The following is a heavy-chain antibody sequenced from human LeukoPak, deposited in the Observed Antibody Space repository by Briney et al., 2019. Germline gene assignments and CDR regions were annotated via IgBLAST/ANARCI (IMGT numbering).Heavy chain of an antibody. Sequence: ASLKGSSKAPGYTSTGYNIYSGRDTPGERLLWMGWIYPNSGVTNYAQKFQGRVTMTSDTSISPAYMELSRLRSDDTAVYYCARDGAYCGGDCYFDPWGQGTLVTVSS. CDR3: ARDGAYCGGDCYFDP. CDR2: IYPNSGVT. V-gene: IGHV1-2*02. CDR1: GYTSTGYN. J-gene: IGHJ5*02. D-gene: IGHD2-21*02.